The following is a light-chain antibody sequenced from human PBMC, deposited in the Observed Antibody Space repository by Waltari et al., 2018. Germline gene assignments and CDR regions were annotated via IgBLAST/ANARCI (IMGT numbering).Light chain of an antibody. CDR3: ISYSSSTTLGV. Sequence: QSALTQPASVSGSPGQSITISCTGRSSDVGGSNYVSWYQQHPGKAPKLMIYEVSNRPSGVSNRFSGSKSDNTASLTISWLLAEDEADYYCISYSSSTTLGVFGRGTKLTVL. CDR1: SSDVGGSNY. J-gene: IGLJ2*01. V-gene: IGLV2-14*03. CDR2: EVS.